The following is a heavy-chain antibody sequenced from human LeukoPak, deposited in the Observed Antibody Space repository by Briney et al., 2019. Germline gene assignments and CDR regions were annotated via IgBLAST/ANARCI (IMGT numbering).Heavy chain of an antibody. Sequence: KPSETLSLTCTVSGGSISSYYWSWIRQPAGKGLERIGRIYTSGSTNYNPSLKSRVTMSVDTSKNQFSLKLSSVTAADTAVYYCARVTNYYDSSGYPYYYYYYMDVWGKGTTVTVSS. D-gene: IGHD3-22*01. CDR3: ARVTNYYDSSGYPYYYYYYMDV. J-gene: IGHJ6*03. CDR2: IYTSGST. CDR1: GGSISSYY. V-gene: IGHV4-4*07.